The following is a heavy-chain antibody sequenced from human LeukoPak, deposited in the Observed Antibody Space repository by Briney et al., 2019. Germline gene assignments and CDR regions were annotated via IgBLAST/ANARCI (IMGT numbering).Heavy chain of an antibody. CDR2: ISSSGSTI. Sequence: KPGGSLGLSCAASGFTFSDYYMSWIRQAPGKGLEWVSYISSSGSTIYYADSVKGRFTISRDNAKNSLYLQMNSLRAEDTAVYYCARERDANYYDSSGYYSIRDYWGQGTLVTVSS. D-gene: IGHD3-22*01. J-gene: IGHJ4*02. CDR3: ARERDANYYDSSGYYSIRDY. CDR1: GFTFSDYY. V-gene: IGHV3-11*04.